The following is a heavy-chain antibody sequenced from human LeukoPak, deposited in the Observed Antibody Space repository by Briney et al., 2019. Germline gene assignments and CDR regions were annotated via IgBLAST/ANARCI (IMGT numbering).Heavy chain of an antibody. CDR2: ISPNSGGT. CDR3: ARIRAAGSGMDV. Sequence: ASVKVSFKASGYTFTGYYIHWVRQAPGQGFEWMGWISPNSGGTSYAQNFQGRVTLTRDTSISTAYMEVSRPTYDDTAVYYCARIRAAGSGMDVWGQGTTVTISS. CDR1: GYTFTGYY. J-gene: IGHJ6*02. D-gene: IGHD6-13*01. V-gene: IGHV1-2*02.